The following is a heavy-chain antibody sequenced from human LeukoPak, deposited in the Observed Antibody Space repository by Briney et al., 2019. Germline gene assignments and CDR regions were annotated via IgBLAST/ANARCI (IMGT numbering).Heavy chain of an antibody. V-gene: IGHV1-18*01. CDR1: GYTFTSYG. CDR3: ARVGIAAAGTPQGRSSY. D-gene: IGHD6-13*01. Sequence: ASVKVSCKASGYTFTSYGISWVRQAPGQGLEWMGWISAYNGNTNYAQKLQGRVTMTTDTSTSTAYMELRSLRSDDTAVYYCARVGIAAAGTPQGRSSYWGQGTLVTVSS. J-gene: IGHJ4*02. CDR2: ISAYNGNT.